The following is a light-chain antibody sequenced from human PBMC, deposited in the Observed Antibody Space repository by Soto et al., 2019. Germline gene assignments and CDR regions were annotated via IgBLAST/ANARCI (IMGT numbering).Light chain of an antibody. V-gene: IGKV1-39*01. CDR3: QQSYSTSSP. J-gene: IGKJ3*01. CDR2: AAS. Sequence: QWTQSPSSLSASVGDRVTITCRASQGISSYFAWYQQKPGKAPKLLIYAASRLQSGVPSRFSGSGSGPDFILTINSLQPEDFATYSCQQSYSTSSPFGPG. CDR1: QGISSY.